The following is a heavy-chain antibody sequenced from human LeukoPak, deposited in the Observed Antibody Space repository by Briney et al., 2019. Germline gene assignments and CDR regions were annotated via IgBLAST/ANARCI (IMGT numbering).Heavy chain of an antibody. D-gene: IGHD2-15*01. V-gene: IGHV3-11*06. CDR2: ISVSNDYA. CDR1: GFTFSDYY. J-gene: IGHJ6*02. Sequence: PGGSLRLSCEASGFTFSDYYMRWIRQAPGKGLEWLSDISVSNDYANYADSVKGRFSISRDNVKNSLHLQMNSLRAEDAAVYYCATSRYCYGGRCSDHYYFGLDVWGHGTTVIVSS. CDR3: ATSRYCYGGRCSDHYYFGLDV.